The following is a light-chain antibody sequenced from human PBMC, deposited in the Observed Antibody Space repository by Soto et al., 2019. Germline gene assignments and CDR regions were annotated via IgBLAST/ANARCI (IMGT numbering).Light chain of an antibody. Sequence: EIGLTQSPGTLSLSPGERATLSCRASQSVSCSYLAWYQQKPGQAPRLLIYGASSRATGIPDRFSGSGSGTDLTLTISTLEPEDFALYYCQQYGSSPLTFGQGTQVEIK. CDR3: QQYGSSPLT. J-gene: IGKJ1*01. CDR1: QSVSCSY. CDR2: GAS. V-gene: IGKV3-20*01.